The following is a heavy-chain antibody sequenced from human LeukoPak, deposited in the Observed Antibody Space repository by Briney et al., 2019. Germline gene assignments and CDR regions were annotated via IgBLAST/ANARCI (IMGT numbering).Heavy chain of an antibody. V-gene: IGHV3-33*01. CDR2: IWTDGNFK. CDR3: ARDIWSADY. D-gene: IGHD2-8*02. Sequence: GGSLRLACAASGLISNNYGMQSVRQAPGRGLEWVAVIWTDGNFKYYAHSVKGRFTISRDNPKNTLYLQMNSLRAEDTAVYYCARDIWSADYWGQGTLVTVSS. CDR1: GLISNNYG. J-gene: IGHJ4*02.